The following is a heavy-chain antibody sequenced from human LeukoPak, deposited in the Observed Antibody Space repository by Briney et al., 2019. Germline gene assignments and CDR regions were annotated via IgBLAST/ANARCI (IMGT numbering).Heavy chain of an antibody. D-gene: IGHD3-9*01. CDR1: GGSISSGGYY. CDR3: ARDVPPKYYDILTGYYLTDHDAFDI. Sequence: TSETLSLTCTVSGGSISSGGYYWSWIRQPPGKGLEWIGYIYHSGSTYYNPSLKSRVTISVDTSKNQFSLKLSSVTAADTAVYYCARDVPPKYYDILTGYYLTDHDAFDIWGQGTMVTVSS. CDR2: IYHSGST. J-gene: IGHJ3*02. V-gene: IGHV4-30-2*01.